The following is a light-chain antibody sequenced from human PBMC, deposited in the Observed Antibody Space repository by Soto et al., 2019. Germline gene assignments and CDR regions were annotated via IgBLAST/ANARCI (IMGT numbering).Light chain of an antibody. CDR1: QSIGSW. CDR2: DAS. Sequence: DIQMTQSPSALSASVGDRVTISCRASQSIGSWLAWYQQKPGKAPKLLICDASKLESGVPSRFSGSGSGTEFTLAIRSLQPDDFANYYCLQYYTYRSFGQGTTVAI. J-gene: IGKJ1*01. V-gene: IGKV1-5*01. CDR3: LQYYTYRS.